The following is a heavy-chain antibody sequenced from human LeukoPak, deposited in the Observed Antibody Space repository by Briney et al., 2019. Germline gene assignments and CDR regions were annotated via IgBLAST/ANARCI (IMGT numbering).Heavy chain of an antibody. CDR2: ISWNSGSI. Sequence: GRSLRLSCAASGFTFDDYAMHWVRQAPGKGLEWVSGISWNSGSIGYADSVKGRFTISRDNAKNSLYLQMNSLRAEDTALYYCAKDNAGYFDYWGQGTLVTVS. J-gene: IGHJ4*02. V-gene: IGHV3-9*01. CDR3: AKDNAGYFDY. CDR1: GFTFDDYA.